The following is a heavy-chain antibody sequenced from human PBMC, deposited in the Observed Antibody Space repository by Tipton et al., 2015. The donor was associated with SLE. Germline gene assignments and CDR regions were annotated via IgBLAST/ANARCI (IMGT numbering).Heavy chain of an antibody. CDR2: ISSSGSTI. CDR1: GGSISGYY. Sequence: LSLTCTVSGGSISGYYWSWIRQAPGKGLEWVSYISSSGSTIYYADSVKGRFTISRDNAKNSLYLQMNSLRAEDTAVYYCASDPEWADYWGQGTLVTVSS. J-gene: IGHJ4*02. V-gene: IGHV3-11*01. D-gene: IGHD2-8*01. CDR3: ASDPEWADY.